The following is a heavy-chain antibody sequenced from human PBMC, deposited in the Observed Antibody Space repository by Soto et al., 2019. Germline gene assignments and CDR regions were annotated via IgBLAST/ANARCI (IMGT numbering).Heavy chain of an antibody. CDR2: ISPLAGDT. CDR3: ARDTLRRSGYYGNAFDV. J-gene: IGHJ3*01. Sequence: QVHLEQSGSEMKKPGASMNVSCKTSGYTFTTSGITWVRQVPGQGLEWLGWISPLAGDTDYAQKFHGRVTLTVDISTSTAYMELRSLRSDDTARYYCARDTLRRSGYYGNAFDVWGQGTRIAVSS. V-gene: IGHV1-18*01. D-gene: IGHD3-22*01. CDR1: GYTFTTSG.